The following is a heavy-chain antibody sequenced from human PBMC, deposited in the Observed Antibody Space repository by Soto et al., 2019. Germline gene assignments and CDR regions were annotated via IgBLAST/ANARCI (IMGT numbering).Heavy chain of an antibody. Sequence: ASVKVSCKTSGYTFSSIGITWVRQAPGQGLEWMGWISPYKGNTYYAQRLQGRVTMSTDTSTSTAYMELRSLRSDDTAVYFCARDLDGSGSYYTNYWGQGTRGTVSS. CDR2: ISPYKGNT. V-gene: IGHV1-18*01. D-gene: IGHD3-10*01. CDR3: ARDLDGSGSYYTNY. CDR1: GYTFSSIG. J-gene: IGHJ4*02.